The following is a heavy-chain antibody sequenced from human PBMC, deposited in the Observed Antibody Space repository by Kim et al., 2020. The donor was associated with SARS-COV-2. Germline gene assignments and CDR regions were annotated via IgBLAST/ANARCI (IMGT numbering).Heavy chain of an antibody. CDR3: ASQVSQLERLGGVD. Sequence: SETLSLTCTVSGGSISSSSYYWGWIRQPPGKGLEWIGSIYYSGSTYYNPSLKSRVTISVDTSKNQFSLKLSSVTAADTAVYYCASQVSQLERLGGVDWGQGTLVTVSS. V-gene: IGHV4-39*01. CDR1: GGSISSSSYY. J-gene: IGHJ4*02. CDR2: IYYSGST. D-gene: IGHD1-1*01.